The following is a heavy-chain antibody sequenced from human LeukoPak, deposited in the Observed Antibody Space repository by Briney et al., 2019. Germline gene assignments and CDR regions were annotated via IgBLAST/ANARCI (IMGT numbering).Heavy chain of an antibody. CDR2: INPNSGDT. CDR3: ARGRGSYSFDY. J-gene: IGHJ4*02. V-gene: IGHV1-2*02. Sequence: ASVKVSCKASRYTFTGYDIHWVRLAPGQGLEWMGWINPNSGDTNYAQKFQGRVTMTRDTSISTAYLELSRLRSDDTAVYYCARGRGSYSFDYWGKGTLVTVSS. CDR1: RYTFTGYD. D-gene: IGHD1-26*01.